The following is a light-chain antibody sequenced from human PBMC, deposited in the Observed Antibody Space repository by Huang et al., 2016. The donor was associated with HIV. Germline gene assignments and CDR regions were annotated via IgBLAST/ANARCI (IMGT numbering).Light chain of an antibody. CDR2: GTS. CDR1: QSVSSTF. J-gene: IGKJ1*01. Sequence: IVLTQSPGTLSLSPGERATLSCRTSQSVSSTFLGWYHQKPGQAPRLLMQGTSPRAPGIPDRFRGSGSGTGFTLTISRLESEDFAIYYCQHYGTSSWTFGQGTKVEIK. CDR3: QHYGTSSWT. V-gene: IGKV3-20*01.